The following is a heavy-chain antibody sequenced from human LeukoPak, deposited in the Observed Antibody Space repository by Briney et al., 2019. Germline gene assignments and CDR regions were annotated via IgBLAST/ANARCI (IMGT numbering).Heavy chain of an antibody. CDR2: IYPDDSDT. D-gene: IGHD6-13*01. J-gene: IGHJ4*02. V-gene: IGHV5-51*01. CDR1: GYKFISYW. Sequence: GESLKISCKGSGYKFISYWIGWVRQMPGKGLEWMGIIYPDDSDTRYSPSFQGQVTISVDKSINTAYLQWSSLKASDSAMYFCARMRTPTIAASGSDYWGQGALVTVSS. CDR3: ARMRTPTIAASGSDY.